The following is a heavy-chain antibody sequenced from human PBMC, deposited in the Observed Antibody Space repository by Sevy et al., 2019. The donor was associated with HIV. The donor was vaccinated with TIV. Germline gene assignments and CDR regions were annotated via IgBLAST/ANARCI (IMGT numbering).Heavy chain of an antibody. Sequence: ASVKVSCKASGYTFTRYSMNWVRQAPGQGLEWMGWINTNTGNPTYAQGFTGRFVISLDTSVSTAYLQISSLKADDTAVYYCARAEVDTAIEGFDYWGQGTLVTVSS. D-gene: IGHD5-18*01. V-gene: IGHV7-4-1*02. J-gene: IGHJ4*02. CDR2: INTNTGNP. CDR3: ARAEVDTAIEGFDY. CDR1: GYTFTRYS.